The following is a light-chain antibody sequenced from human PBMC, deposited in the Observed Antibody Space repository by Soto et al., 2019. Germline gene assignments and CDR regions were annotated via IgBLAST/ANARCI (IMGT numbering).Light chain of an antibody. Sequence: DIQMTQSPSFLSASVGDRVTITCRASQDIRSSLNWYQQKPGKAPKFLINDASHLETGVPSRFSGSGSGTDFTFTISSLQPEDVAVYYCQQYHNLPPLTFGGGTKVELK. CDR3: QQYHNLPPLT. V-gene: IGKV1-33*01. J-gene: IGKJ4*01. CDR1: QDIRSS. CDR2: DAS.